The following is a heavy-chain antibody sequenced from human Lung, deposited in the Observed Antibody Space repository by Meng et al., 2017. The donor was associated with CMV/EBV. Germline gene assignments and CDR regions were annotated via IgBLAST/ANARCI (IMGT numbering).Heavy chain of an antibody. J-gene: IGHJ6*02. V-gene: IGHV3-48*03. CDR2: ISSSGNTI. CDR3: ARVPRSRYYYYGMDV. CDR1: GFTFSSYE. D-gene: IGHD3-10*01. Sequence: GGSLRLXXAASGFTFSSYEMNWVRQAPGKGLEWVSYISSSGNTIYYADSVKGRFTISRDNAKNSLYLQMNSLRAEDTAVYYCARVPRSRYYYYGMDVWGQGTXVTVSS.